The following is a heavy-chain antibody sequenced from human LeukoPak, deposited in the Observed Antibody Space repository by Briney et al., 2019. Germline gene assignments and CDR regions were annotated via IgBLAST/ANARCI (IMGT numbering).Heavy chain of an antibody. J-gene: IGHJ4*02. CDR2: ISGDGGST. Sequence: GGYLRLSCAASGFTFDDYAMLWVRQAPGKGLEWVSLISGDGGSTYYADSVKGRFTISRDNSKNSLYLQMNSLRTEDTALYYCAKDTSGDYGGNQWGQGTLVTVSS. V-gene: IGHV3-43*02. D-gene: IGHD4-23*01. CDR3: AKDTSGDYGGNQ. CDR1: GFTFDDYA.